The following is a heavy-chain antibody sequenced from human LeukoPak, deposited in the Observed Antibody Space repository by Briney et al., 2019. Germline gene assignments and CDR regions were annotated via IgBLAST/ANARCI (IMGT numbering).Heavy chain of an antibody. Sequence: ASVKVSCKASGYTFTSYDINWVRQAPGQGLEWMGWISAYNGNTNYAQKLQGRVTMATDTSTSTAYMELRSLRSDDTAVYYCASGEGGYSSGWYAFDYWGQGTLVTVSS. CDR1: GYTFTSYD. CDR3: ASGEGGYSSGWYAFDY. J-gene: IGHJ4*02. CDR2: ISAYNGNT. D-gene: IGHD6-19*01. V-gene: IGHV1-18*01.